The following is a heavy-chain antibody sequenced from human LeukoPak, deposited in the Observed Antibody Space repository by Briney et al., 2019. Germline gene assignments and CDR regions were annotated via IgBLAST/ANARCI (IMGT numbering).Heavy chain of an antibody. CDR3: ARCSTGLVRYFDY. V-gene: IGHV3-48*01. Sequence: PGGSLRLSCAASGFTFSSYSMNWVRQAPGKGLEWVSYISSSSTIYYADSVKGRFTISRDNAKNSLYLQMNSLRAEDTAVYYCARCSTGLVRYFDYWGQGTLFTVSS. J-gene: IGHJ4*02. CDR2: ISSSSTI. D-gene: IGHD6-19*01. CDR1: GFTFSSYS.